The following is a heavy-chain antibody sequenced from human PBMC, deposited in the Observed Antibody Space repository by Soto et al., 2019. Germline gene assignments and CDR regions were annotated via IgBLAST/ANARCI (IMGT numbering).Heavy chain of an antibody. V-gene: IGHV1-69*01. CDR3: TRHRGYSRGYWGQDF. CDR1: GGAFGSYA. CDR2: IIPMFETT. D-gene: IGHD5-18*01. J-gene: IGHJ4*02. Sequence: QVQLVQSGAEVKKPGSSVKVSCKASGGAFGSYAINWVRQAPGQGLEWMGGIIPMFETTNYAQRFQGRVTVTADESTSTVYLELTRLRSEDTGMYYCTRHRGYSRGYWGQDFWGQGTLVTVSS.